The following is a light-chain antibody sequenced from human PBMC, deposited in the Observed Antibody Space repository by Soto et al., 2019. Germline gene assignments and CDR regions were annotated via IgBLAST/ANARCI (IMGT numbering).Light chain of an antibody. V-gene: IGKV3-20*01. CDR1: QSVSSSY. J-gene: IGKJ2*01. CDR3: QQYCSSRYT. Sequence: EIVLTKSQCTLSLSLGERATLSFTASQSVSSSYLAWYQQKPGQAPRLRIYGASIRATGIPDRFSGSGSGTDFTLTISRLEPEDFAVYYCQQYCSSRYTFGQGTKLEIK. CDR2: GAS.